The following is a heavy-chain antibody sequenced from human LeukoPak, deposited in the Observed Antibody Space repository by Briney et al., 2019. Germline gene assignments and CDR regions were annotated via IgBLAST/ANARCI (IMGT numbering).Heavy chain of an antibody. J-gene: IGHJ4*02. V-gene: IGHV3-48*01. CDR1: GFTFSSYG. D-gene: IGHD5-24*01. Sequence: PGGSLRLSCAASGFTFSSYGMHWVRQAPGKGLEWVSYISSLGSTIYYADSVKGRFTISRDNAKNSLCLQMNSLRAEDTAVYYCARGEQEMATMSIDYWGQGTLVTVSS. CDR3: ARGEQEMATMSIDY. CDR2: ISSLGSTI.